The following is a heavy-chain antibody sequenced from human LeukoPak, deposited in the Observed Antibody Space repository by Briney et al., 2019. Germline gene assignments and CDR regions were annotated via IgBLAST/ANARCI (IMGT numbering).Heavy chain of an antibody. D-gene: IGHD6-6*01. V-gene: IGHV1-69*05. CDR3: ASSRPSSSFDY. Sequence: ASVKVSCKASGGTFSSYAISWVRQAPGQGLEWMGGVIPIFGTANYAQKFQGRVTITTDESTSTAYMELSRLRSEDTAVYYCASSRPSSSFDYWGQGTLVTVSS. J-gene: IGHJ4*02. CDR1: GGTFSSYA. CDR2: VIPIFGTA.